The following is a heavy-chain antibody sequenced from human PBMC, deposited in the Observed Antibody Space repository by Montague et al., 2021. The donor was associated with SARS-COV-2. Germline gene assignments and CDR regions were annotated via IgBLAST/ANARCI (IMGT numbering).Heavy chain of an antibody. D-gene: IGHD5-12*01. CDR2: IYYSGST. CDR3: ARGTGRGSGYGEYYYYYYGMDV. CDR1: GGSISSNY. V-gene: IGHV4-59*01. Sequence: SETLSLTCTVSGGSISSNYWSWIRQPPGPGLEWIGFIYYSGSTNSNPSLKSRVTISVYTAKNKFSLKLNSVTAADTAVYYCARGTGRGSGYGEYYYYYYGMDVWGQGTTVTVSS. J-gene: IGHJ6*02.